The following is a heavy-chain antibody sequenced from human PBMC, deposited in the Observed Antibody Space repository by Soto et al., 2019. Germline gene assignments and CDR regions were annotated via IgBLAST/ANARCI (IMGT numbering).Heavy chain of an antibody. CDR2: IKSKTDGGTT. D-gene: IGHD4-17*01. V-gene: IGHV3-15*01. CDR1: RVTFGNAW. CDR3: ITDLPWRYGDIGY. J-gene: IGHJ4*02. Sequence: GGSRTLSCATSRVTFGNAWMTWVRQSPGKGLEWVGRIKSKTDGGTTDYASPVKGRFTISRDDSKNTLYLQMNSLKTEDTAMYYCITDLPWRYGDIGYWGQGTLVTVSS.